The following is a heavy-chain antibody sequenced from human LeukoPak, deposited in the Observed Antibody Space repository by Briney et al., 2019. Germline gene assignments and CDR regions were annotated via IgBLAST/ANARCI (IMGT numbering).Heavy chain of an antibody. V-gene: IGHV4-59*01. Sequence: PSETLSLTCTVSGGSISSYYWSWIRQPPGKGLEWIGYIYYSGSTNYNPSLKSRVTISVDTSKNQFSLKLSSVTAADTAVYYCVRTIFGVVTTHFDYWGQGTLVTVSS. CDR2: IYYSGST. D-gene: IGHD3-3*01. CDR1: GGSISSYY. CDR3: VRTIFGVVTTHFDY. J-gene: IGHJ4*02.